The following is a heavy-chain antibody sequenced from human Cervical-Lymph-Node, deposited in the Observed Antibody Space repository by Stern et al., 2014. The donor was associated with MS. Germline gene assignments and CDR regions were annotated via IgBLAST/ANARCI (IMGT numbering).Heavy chain of an antibody. D-gene: IGHD1-26*01. J-gene: IGHJ4*02. CDR1: GGTFSSYT. CDR2: IIPIFATT. V-gene: IGHV1-69*01. CDR3: AREGIPGAGGTFDN. Sequence: VQLVESGAEVKKTGSSVKVSCNVSGGTFSSYTLNWVRQAPGQGLERMGAIIPIFATTNYPQRFQGKVTITADGSTSTTYLEVSSLTSEDTAVYYCAREGIPGAGGTFDNWGQGTLVIVSS.